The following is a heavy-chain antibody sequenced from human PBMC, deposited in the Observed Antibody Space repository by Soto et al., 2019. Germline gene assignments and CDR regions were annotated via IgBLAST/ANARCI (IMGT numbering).Heavy chain of an antibody. CDR3: AKALDYSNFDY. Sequence: GGSLRLSWAASGFTFSTYGMHWVRQAPGKGLEWVAVISYDGSNKYYADSVKGRFTISRDNSKNTLYLQMNSLRAEDTAVYYCAKALDYSNFDYWGQGTLVTVSS. CDR1: GFTFSTYG. J-gene: IGHJ4*02. CDR2: ISYDGSNK. V-gene: IGHV3-30*18. D-gene: IGHD6-13*01.